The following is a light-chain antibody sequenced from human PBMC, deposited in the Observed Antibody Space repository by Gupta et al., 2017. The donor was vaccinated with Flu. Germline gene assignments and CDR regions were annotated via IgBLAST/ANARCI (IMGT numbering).Light chain of an antibody. Sequence: WYQHLPGTAPRLLIYNDNQRPSRVPDRFSGSKSGTSASLAIGGLQSEDEADYYCAAWDDSLTALSADDSLTGRWVFGGGTKLTVL. CDR3: AAWDDSLTALSADDSLTGRWV. J-gene: IGLJ3*02. CDR2: NDN. V-gene: IGLV1-44*01.